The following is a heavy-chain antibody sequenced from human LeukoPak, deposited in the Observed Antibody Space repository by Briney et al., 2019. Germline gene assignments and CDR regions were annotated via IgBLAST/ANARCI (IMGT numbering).Heavy chain of an antibody. CDR1: GFTFSDYY. CDR2: ISSSRSTI. CDR3: ARALCSSTSCYPDY. D-gene: IGHD2-2*01. V-gene: IGHV3-11*04. Sequence: GGSLRLSCAASGFTFSDYYMSWIRQAPGKGLEWVSYISSSRSTIYYADSVKGRFTISRDNAKNSLYLQMNSLRAEDTAVYYCARALCSSTSCYPDYWGQGTLVTVSS. J-gene: IGHJ4*02.